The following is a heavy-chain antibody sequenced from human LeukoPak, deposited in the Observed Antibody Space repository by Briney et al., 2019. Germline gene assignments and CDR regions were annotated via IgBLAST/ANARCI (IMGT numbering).Heavy chain of an antibody. J-gene: IGHJ4*02. V-gene: IGHV4-34*01. D-gene: IGHD2-2*01. Sequence: SETLSLTCAVYGGSFSGYYWSWIRQPPGKGLEWIGEINHSGSTNYNPSLKSRVTISVDTSKHQFSLKLSSVTAADTAVYYCASTYCRSTSCYKDFDYWGQGTLVTVSS. CDR1: GGSFSGYY. CDR2: INHSGST. CDR3: ASTYCRSTSCYKDFDY.